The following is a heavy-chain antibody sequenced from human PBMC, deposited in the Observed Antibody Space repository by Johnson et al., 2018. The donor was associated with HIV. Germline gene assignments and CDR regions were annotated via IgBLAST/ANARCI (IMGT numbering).Heavy chain of an antibody. V-gene: IGHV3-7*05. Sequence: VQLVESGGGVVRPGGSLRLSCAAAGFTFDDYGMSWVRQAPGKGLEWVANMKQDGSEQYYVDSVKGRFTISRDNAKNSLYLQMNSLRAEDTALYYCAKEAGNSSWIPLYDAFDIWGQGTMVTVSS. J-gene: IGHJ3*02. CDR2: MKQDGSEQ. CDR1: GFTFDDYG. CDR3: AKEAGNSSWIPLYDAFDI. D-gene: IGHD6-13*01.